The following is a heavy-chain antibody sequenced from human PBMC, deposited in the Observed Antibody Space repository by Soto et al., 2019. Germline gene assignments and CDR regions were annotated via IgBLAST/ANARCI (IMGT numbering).Heavy chain of an antibody. V-gene: IGHV1-3*01. J-gene: IGHJ4*02. CDR1: GYTFTDYS. CDR2: INAGNGNT. CDR3: AREHDYWINSSFDY. Sequence: QVHLVQSGAEMKRPGASVKVSCKASGYTFTDYSIQWVRQAPGQRLEWMGWINAGNGNTKNSQNLQGRVTITRDTHANTAYMELSSLRSEDTAVYYCAREHDYWINSSFDYWGQGTLVTVSS. D-gene: IGHD3-3*01.